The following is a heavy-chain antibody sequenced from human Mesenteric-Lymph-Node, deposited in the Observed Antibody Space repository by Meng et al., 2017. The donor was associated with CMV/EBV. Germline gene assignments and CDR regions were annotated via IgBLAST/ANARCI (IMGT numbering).Heavy chain of an antibody. CDR2: IYSGGST. D-gene: IGHD2-2*01. CDR3: AKGVVVLSGWFDP. J-gene: IGHJ5*02. V-gene: IGHV3-53*05. Sequence: GGSLRLSCAASGFTVSSNYMSWVRQAPGKGLEWVSVIYSGGSTYYADSVKGRFTISRDNSKNTLYLQMNSLRAEDTAVYYCAKGVVVLSGWFDPWGQGTLVTVSS. CDR1: GFTVSSNY.